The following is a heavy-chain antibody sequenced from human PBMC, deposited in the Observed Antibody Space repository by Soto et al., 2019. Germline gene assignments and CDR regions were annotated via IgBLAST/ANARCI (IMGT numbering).Heavy chain of an antibody. V-gene: IGHV2-5*01. CDR2: IYWNDDK. J-gene: IGHJ5*02. CDR3: AKSGSSGWYGWFDP. CDR1: GFSLRTSGVG. Sequence: SGPTLVNPTQTLTLTCIFSGFSLRTSGVGVGWIRQPPGKALEWLGFIYWNDDKRYSPSLKSRLTIIKDTSKNQVVLTMTNMDPVDTATYYCAKSGSSGWYGWFDPWGQGTLVTVSS. D-gene: IGHD6-19*01.